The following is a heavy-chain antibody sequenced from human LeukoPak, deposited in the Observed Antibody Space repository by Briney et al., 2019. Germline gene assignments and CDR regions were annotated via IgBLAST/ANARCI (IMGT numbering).Heavy chain of an antibody. D-gene: IGHD2-21*01. V-gene: IGHV1-69*04. CDR2: IIPILGIA. J-gene: IGHJ3*02. Sequence: SVKVSCKASGGTFSSYAISWVRQAPGQGLEWMGRIIPILGIANYAQKFQGRVTITADKSTSTAYMELSSLRSEDTAVYYCARDHISLQNAFDIWGQGTMVTVSS. CDR1: GGTFSSYA. CDR3: ARDHISLQNAFDI.